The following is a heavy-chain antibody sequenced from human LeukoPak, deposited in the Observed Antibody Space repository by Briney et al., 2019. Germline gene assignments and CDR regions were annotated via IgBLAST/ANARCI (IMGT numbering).Heavy chain of an antibody. CDR2: INPNSGGT. D-gene: IGHD5-24*01. J-gene: IGHJ4*02. V-gene: IGHV1-2*02. Sequence: ASVRISCKASGYTFTGYYLHWVRQAPGQGLEWMGWINPNSGGTNYAQKFQGRVTMTRDTSIATAYMELSRLRSDDTAVYYCARDQGEMATIPDYWGQGTLVTVSS. CDR1: GYTFTGYY. CDR3: ARDQGEMATIPDY.